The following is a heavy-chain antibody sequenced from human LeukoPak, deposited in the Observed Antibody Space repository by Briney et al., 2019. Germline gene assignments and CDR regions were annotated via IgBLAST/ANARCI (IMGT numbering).Heavy chain of an antibody. CDR1: GDSVSSNSAA. CDR3: AREVYYYDTSGGPDYYYYMDV. D-gene: IGHD3-22*01. Sequence: SQTLSLTCAISGDSVSSNSAAWNWIRQSPSRGLEWLGRTYYRSKLYNDYAVSVRSRITINPDTSKNQFSLQLNSVTPEDTAVYCCAREVYYYDTSGGPDYYYYMDVWGKGTTVTVSS. J-gene: IGHJ6*03. CDR2: TYYRSKLYN. V-gene: IGHV6-1*01.